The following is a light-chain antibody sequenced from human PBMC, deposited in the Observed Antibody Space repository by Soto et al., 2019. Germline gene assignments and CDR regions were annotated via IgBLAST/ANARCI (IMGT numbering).Light chain of an antibody. V-gene: IGKV3D-7*01. Sequence: EIGLTQSPGTLSLSPGDRATLSCRASESVGSTYVAWYQQKPGQAPRLLIYAASSLQSGVPSRFSGSGSGTDFTLTISSLQPEDFATYYCQQANSFPQITFGQGTRLEI. CDR3: QQANSFPQIT. J-gene: IGKJ5*01. CDR2: AAS. CDR1: ESVGSTY.